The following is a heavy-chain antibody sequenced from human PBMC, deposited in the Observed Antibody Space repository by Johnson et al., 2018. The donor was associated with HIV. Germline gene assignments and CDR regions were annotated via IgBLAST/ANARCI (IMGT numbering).Heavy chain of an antibody. V-gene: IGHV3-23*04. Sequence: VQLVESGGGVVQSGRSLRLSCAASGFTVSSNYMSWVRQAPGKGLEWVSVIGGSAVSTYYADSVRGRFTISRDNSKNTLYLQMNSLRAEDTAVYYCAKDQFSSPGGEAFDMWGQGTMVTVSS. CDR3: AKDQFSSPGGEAFDM. CDR1: GFTVSSNY. J-gene: IGHJ3*02. D-gene: IGHD6-6*01. CDR2: IGGSAVST.